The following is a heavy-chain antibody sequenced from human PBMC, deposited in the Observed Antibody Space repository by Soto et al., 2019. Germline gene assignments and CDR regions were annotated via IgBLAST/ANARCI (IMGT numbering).Heavy chain of an antibody. Sequence: GGSPRLSCAASGFTFSRHWMRWVSKDTGKGLEWVDNIKHDGSETYSVDSVKGRFTTSRDNATTSLYLQMNSLRAEDTAVYYCARNRTFRGQGTPVTISS. V-gene: IGHV3-7*03. CDR1: GFTFSRHW. CDR3: ARNRTF. CDR2: IKHDGSET. J-gene: IGHJ4*02.